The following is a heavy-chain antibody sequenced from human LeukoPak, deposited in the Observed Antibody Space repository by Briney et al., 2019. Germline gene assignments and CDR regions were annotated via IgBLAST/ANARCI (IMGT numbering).Heavy chain of an antibody. Sequence: AGGSLRLSCAASGFTFSSYSMNWVRQAPGKGLEWVAFIRYDGSNKYYADSVKGRFTISRDNSKNTLYLQMNSLRAEDTAVYYCAKGYYGDYGYYFDYWGQGTLVTVSS. J-gene: IGHJ4*02. CDR2: IRYDGSNK. CDR3: AKGYYGDYGYYFDY. V-gene: IGHV3-30*02. D-gene: IGHD4-17*01. CDR1: GFTFSSYS.